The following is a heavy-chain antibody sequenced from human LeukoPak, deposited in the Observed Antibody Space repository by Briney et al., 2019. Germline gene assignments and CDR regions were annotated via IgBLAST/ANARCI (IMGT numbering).Heavy chain of an antibody. D-gene: IGHD2-21*02. J-gene: IGHJ3*02. CDR2: ISSSSSYI. V-gene: IGHV3-21*01. CDR3: ARVTYCGGDCFPFDI. Sequence: GGSLRLSCAASGFTFSSYSMNWVRQAPGKGLEWVSSISSSSSYIYYADSVKGRFTISRDNAKNSLYLQMNSLRAEDTAVYYCARVTYCGGDCFPFDIWGQGTMVTASS. CDR1: GFTFSSYS.